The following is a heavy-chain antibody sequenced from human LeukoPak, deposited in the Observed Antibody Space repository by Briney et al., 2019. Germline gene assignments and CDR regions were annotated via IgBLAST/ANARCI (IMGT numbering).Heavy chain of an antibody. D-gene: IGHD6-19*01. J-gene: IGHJ4*02. CDR3: VRRGDASSGWGDHDF. Sequence: GGSLRPYCGASGLSLGGNWRNSLRQAPRKKKKWVSTIGGSGDKTFYADSVKGRFTISRDNSKNMVHLQMNSLTGEDTALYYCVRRGDASSGWGDHDFWGQGALVTVSS. CDR1: GLSLGGNW. CDR2: IGGSGDKT. V-gene: IGHV3-23*01.